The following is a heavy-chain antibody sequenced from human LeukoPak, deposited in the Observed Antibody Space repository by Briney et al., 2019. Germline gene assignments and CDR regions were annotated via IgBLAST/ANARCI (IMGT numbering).Heavy chain of an antibody. CDR3: ARGRTLAAGGSGFDP. D-gene: IGHD6-13*01. Sequence: SETLSLTCTVSGGSINSGSHYWGWIRQPPGKGLEWIGEINHSGSTNYNPSLKSRVTISVDTSKNQFSLKLSYVTAADTAVCYCARGRTLAAGGSGFDPWGQGTLVTVSS. CDR2: INHSGST. CDR1: GGSINSGSHY. J-gene: IGHJ5*02. V-gene: IGHV4-39*07.